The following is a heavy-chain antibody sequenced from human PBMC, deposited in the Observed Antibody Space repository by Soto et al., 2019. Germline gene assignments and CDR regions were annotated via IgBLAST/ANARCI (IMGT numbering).Heavy chain of an antibody. CDR1: GFTFEDYS. V-gene: IGHV3-9*01. Sequence: GGSQRHSCAASGFTFEDYSRHLVRQDPGKGLEWVSGINWNSGSIGYGDSVKGRFAISRDNAKNSLHLQMNSLSAEDTAFYYCVKDESINWYSGHFRHWGQGTRVTVSS. J-gene: IGHJ1*01. D-gene: IGHD6-13*01. CDR2: INWNSGSI. CDR3: VKDESINWYSGHFRH.